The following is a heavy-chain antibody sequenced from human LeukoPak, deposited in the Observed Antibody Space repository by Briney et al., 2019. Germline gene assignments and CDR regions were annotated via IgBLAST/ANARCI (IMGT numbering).Heavy chain of an antibody. Sequence: GGSLRLSCAASGLTFSSYGMHWVRQAPGKGLEWVAFIRYDGSNKYYADSVKGRFTISRDNSKNTLYLQMNSLRAEDTAVYYCAKDGFDGYWYFDLWGRGTLVTVSS. J-gene: IGHJ2*01. CDR1: GLTFSSYG. V-gene: IGHV3-30*02. D-gene: IGHD3-10*01. CDR3: AKDGFDGYWYFDL. CDR2: IRYDGSNK.